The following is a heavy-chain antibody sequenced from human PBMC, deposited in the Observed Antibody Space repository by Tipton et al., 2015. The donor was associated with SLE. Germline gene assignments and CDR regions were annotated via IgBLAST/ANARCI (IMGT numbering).Heavy chain of an antibody. D-gene: IGHD2-15*01. J-gene: IGHJ4*02. V-gene: IGHV1-18*01. Sequence: QLVQSGAEVKKPGASVKVSCKASGYTFTGYGISWVRQAPGQGLEWMGWISAYNGNTNYAQKLQGRVTMTTDASTSTAYMELSSLRSEDTAVYYCEVVAATENYWGQGTLVTVSS. CDR1: GYTFTGYG. CDR3: EVVAATENY. CDR2: ISAYNGNT.